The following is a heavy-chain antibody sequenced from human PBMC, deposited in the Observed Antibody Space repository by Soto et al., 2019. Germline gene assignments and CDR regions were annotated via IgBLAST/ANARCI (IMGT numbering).Heavy chain of an antibody. Sequence: PGESLKISCKGSGYSFTSYWIGWVRQMPGKGLEWMGIIYPGDSDTRYSPSFQGQVTISADKSISTAYLQWSSLKASDTAMYYCARQRCSGGSCYSRWFVPWGQGTLVTVSS. CDR2: IYPGDSDT. J-gene: IGHJ5*02. D-gene: IGHD2-15*01. V-gene: IGHV5-51*01. CDR1: GYSFTSYW. CDR3: ARQRCSGGSCYSRWFVP.